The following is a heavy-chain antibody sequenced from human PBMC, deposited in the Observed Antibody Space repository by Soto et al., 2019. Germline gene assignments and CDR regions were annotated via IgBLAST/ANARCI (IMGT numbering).Heavy chain of an antibody. CDR1: GGSISSYY. CDR3: AREDCSGGSCHFDY. Sequence: SETLSLTCTVSGGSISSYYWSWIRQPPGKGLEWIGYIYYSGSTNYNPSLKSRVTISVDTSKNQFSLKLSSVTAADTAVYYCAREDCSGGSCHFDYWGQGTLVTVSS. V-gene: IGHV4-59*01. J-gene: IGHJ4*02. D-gene: IGHD2-15*01. CDR2: IYYSGST.